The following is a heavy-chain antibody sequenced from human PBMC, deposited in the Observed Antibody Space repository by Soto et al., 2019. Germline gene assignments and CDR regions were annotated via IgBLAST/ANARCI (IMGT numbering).Heavy chain of an antibody. Sequence: PGGSLRLSCAASGFTFSSYSMNWVRQAPGKGLEWVSYISSSSSTIYYADSVKGRFTISRDNAKNSLYLQMNSLRAEDTAAYYCARMAITIFGVVKPWFDPWGQGTLVTVSS. J-gene: IGHJ5*02. CDR1: GFTFSSYS. CDR3: ARMAITIFGVVKPWFDP. V-gene: IGHV3-48*01. D-gene: IGHD3-3*01. CDR2: ISSSSSTI.